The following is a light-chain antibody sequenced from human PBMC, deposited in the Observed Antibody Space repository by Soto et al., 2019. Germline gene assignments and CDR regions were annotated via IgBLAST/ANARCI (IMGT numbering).Light chain of an antibody. J-gene: IGKJ1*01. V-gene: IGKV1-5*03. CDR3: QHYNSYSEA. CDR2: KAS. CDR1: QSISTW. Sequence: DIQMTQSPSTLSASVGDRVTITCRASQSISTWLAWYQQKPGKAPKLLIYKASTLQSAVPSRFRGSGSGTEFTLTISGLQPDDFATYYCQHYNSYSEAFGQGTKVELK.